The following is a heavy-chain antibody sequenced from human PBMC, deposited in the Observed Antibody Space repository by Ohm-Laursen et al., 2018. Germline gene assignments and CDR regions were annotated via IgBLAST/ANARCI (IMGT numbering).Heavy chain of an antibody. CDR2: IYHSGST. J-gene: IGHJ2*01. V-gene: IGHV4-38-2*01. D-gene: IGHD5-18*01. CDR1: GYSISSGYY. CDR3: ASARGYSYGQSYWYFDL. Sequence: GTLSLTCAVSGYSISSGYYWGWIRQPPGKGLEWIGSIYHSGSTYYNPSLKSRVTISVDTSKNHFSLKLSSVTAADTAVYYCASARGYSYGQSYWYFDLWGRGTLVTVSS.